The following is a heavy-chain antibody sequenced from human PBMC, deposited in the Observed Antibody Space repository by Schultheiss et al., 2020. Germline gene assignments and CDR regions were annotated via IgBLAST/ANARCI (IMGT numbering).Heavy chain of an antibody. V-gene: IGHV3-9*01. D-gene: IGHD3-3*01. CDR3: ARDIYDFWFEDGPRGDMDV. J-gene: IGHJ6*02. CDR1: GFTFDDYA. CDR2: ITWNSGGM. Sequence: GGSLRLSCAASGFTFDDYAMNWVRQAPGKGLEWVSGITWNSGGMGYADSVKGRFTISRDNAKNSLYLQMNSLRAEDTAVYYCARDIYDFWFEDGPRGDMDVWGQGTTVTVYS.